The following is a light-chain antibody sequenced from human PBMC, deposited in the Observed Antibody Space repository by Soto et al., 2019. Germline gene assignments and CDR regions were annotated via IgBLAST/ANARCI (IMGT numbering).Light chain of an antibody. CDR3: QQYNNWPLT. Sequence: EIVMTQSPATLSVSPGERATLSCRASQSDSSNLAWYQQKPGQAPRLLIYGASTRATGIPARFSGSGSGTEFTLTISSLQSEDFAVYYCQQYNNWPLTFGQGTKVEIK. CDR2: GAS. CDR1: QSDSSN. J-gene: IGKJ1*01. V-gene: IGKV3-15*01.